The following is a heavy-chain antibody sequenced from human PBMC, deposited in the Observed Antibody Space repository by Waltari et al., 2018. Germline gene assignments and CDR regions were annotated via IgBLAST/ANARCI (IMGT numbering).Heavy chain of an antibody. V-gene: IGHV1-2*02. J-gene: IGHJ4*02. D-gene: IGHD2-15*01. CDR2: INPNSGGT. CDR1: GYTFTGYY. CDR3: ARDRDSGVVVAATPDY. Sequence: QVQLVQSGAEVKKPGASVKVSCKASGYTFTGYYMHWVRQAPGQGLEWMGWINPNSGGTNYAQKFQGRVTMTRDTSISTAYMELSRLRSDDTAVYYCARDRDSGVVVAATPDYWGQGTLVTVSS.